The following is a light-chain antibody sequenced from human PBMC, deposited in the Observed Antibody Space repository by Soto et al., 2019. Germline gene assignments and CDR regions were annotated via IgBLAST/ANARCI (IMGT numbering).Light chain of an antibody. Sequence: ALRMTQSPSSLSASAGDRVAIACRASQDCGRYLAWYQQKPGQAPKLLIYGASPLQSGVPSRFSGGGSGTDFTLTISCLQSEDFATYYCQHYKNSPWTFGQGTKVEIK. CDR2: GAS. CDR3: QHYKNSPWT. J-gene: IGKJ1*01. V-gene: IGKV1-8*01. CDR1: QDCGRY.